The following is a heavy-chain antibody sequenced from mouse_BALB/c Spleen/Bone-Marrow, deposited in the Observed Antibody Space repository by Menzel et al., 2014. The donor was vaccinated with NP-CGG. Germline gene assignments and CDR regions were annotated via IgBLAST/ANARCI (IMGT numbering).Heavy chain of an antibody. CDR2: INSNGGST. CDR1: GFTFSSYG. V-gene: IGHV5-6-3*01. CDR3: ARDYYGSSYAMDY. J-gene: IGHJ4*01. D-gene: IGHD1-1*01. Sequence: EVQVVESGGGLVQPGGSLKLSCAASGFTFSSYGMSWVRQTPDKRLELVATINSNGGSTYYPDSVKGRFTISRDNAKNTLYLQMSSLKSEDTAVYYCARDYYGSSYAMDYWGQGTSVTVSS.